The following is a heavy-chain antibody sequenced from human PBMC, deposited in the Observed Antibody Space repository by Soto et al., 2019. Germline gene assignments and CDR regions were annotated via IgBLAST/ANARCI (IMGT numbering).Heavy chain of an antibody. CDR3: ARVPFYVFWSAFDI. Sequence: GGSLRLSCAASGFTFSSYWMHWVRQAPGKGLVWVSRINSDGSSTSYADSVKGRFAISRDNAKNTLYLQMNSLRAEDTAVYYWARVPFYVFWSAFDIWGQGTMVTVSS. J-gene: IGHJ3*02. CDR2: INSDGSST. V-gene: IGHV3-74*01. CDR1: GFTFSSYW. D-gene: IGHD3-3*01.